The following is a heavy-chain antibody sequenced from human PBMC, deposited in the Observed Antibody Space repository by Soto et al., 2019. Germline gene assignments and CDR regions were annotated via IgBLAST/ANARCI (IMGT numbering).Heavy chain of an antibody. V-gene: IGHV6-1*01. CDR1: GDSVSRHSAA. CDR2: TYYTSKSYD. CDR3: ARAPVMHHDPSAASEI. D-gene: IGHD1-1*01. Sequence: QVPLQQSGPGLVTHSQTLSLTCSICGDSVSRHSAAWTWVRQSPSRGLEWLARTYYTSKSYDASALPIISGIIIPRNAAKGETTPQSVTVPAGHTAVYYCARAPVMHHDPSAASEILGRGTVLSVS. J-gene: IGHJ3*02.